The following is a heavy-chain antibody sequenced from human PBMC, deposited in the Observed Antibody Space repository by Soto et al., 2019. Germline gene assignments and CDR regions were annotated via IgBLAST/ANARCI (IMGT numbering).Heavy chain of an antibody. CDR2: ISWDGGST. V-gene: IGHV3-43D*03. CDR1: GFTFDDYA. J-gene: IGHJ3*02. Sequence: GESLKISCAASGFTFDDYAMHWVRQAPGKGLEWVSLISWDGGSTYYADSVKGRFTISRDNSKNSLYLQMNSLRAEDTALYYCAKVWGSGSYYDAFDIWGQGTMVTVSS. D-gene: IGHD3-10*01. CDR3: AKVWGSGSYYDAFDI.